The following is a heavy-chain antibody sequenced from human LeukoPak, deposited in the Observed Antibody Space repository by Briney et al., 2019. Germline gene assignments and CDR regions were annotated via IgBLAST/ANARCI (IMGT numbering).Heavy chain of an antibody. CDR1: GFTFSSYS. D-gene: IGHD6-6*01. J-gene: IGHJ4*02. V-gene: IGHV3-21*01. CDR2: ISSSSSYI. CDR3: ARDYPYSSSSRHSDY. Sequence: GGSLRLSCAASGFTFSSYSMNWVRQAPGKGLEWVSSISSSSSYIYYADSVKGRFTISRDNAKNSLYLQMNSLRAEDTAVYYCARDYPYSSSSRHSDYWGQGTLVTVSS.